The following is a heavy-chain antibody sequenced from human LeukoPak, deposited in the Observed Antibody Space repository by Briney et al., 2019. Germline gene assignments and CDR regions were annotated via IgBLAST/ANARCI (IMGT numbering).Heavy chain of an antibody. J-gene: IGHJ4*02. CDR2: INHSGST. V-gene: IGHV4-34*01. D-gene: IGHD3-22*01. Sequence: SETLSLTCAVYGGSFSGYYWSWLRQPPGKGLEWIGEINHSGSTNYNPSLKSRVTISVDTSKNQFSLKLSSVTAADTAVYYCARDRGYYYDSSGRKRTDYWGQGTLVTVSS. CDR1: GGSFSGYY. CDR3: ARDRGYYYDSSGRKRTDY.